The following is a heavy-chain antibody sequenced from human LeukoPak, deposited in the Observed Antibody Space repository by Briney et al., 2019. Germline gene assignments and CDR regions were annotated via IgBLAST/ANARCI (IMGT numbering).Heavy chain of an antibody. J-gene: IGHJ4*02. CDR3: AKYCSSTSCYDYYFDY. CDR2: ISGNGGST. D-gene: IGHD2-2*01. V-gene: IGHV3-23*01. Sequence: GGSLRLSCAASGFTFSSYAMSWVRQAPGKGLEGVSAISGNGGSTYYADSVKGRFTISRDNSKNTLYLQMNSLRAEDTAVYYCAKYCSSTSCYDYYFDYWGQGTLVTVSS. CDR1: GFTFSSYA.